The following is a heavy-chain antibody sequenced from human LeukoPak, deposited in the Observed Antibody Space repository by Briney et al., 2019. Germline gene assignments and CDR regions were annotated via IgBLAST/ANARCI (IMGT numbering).Heavy chain of an antibody. CDR3: ARRYCSGGSCGSDY. Sequence: SETLSLTCAVYGGSFSGYYWSWIRQPPGKGLEWIGYIYYSGSTNYNPSLKSRVTISVDTSKNQFSLKPSSVTAADTAVYYCARRYCSGGSCGSDYWGQGTLVTVSS. J-gene: IGHJ4*02. CDR2: IYYSGST. D-gene: IGHD2-15*01. CDR1: GGSFSGYY. V-gene: IGHV4-59*01.